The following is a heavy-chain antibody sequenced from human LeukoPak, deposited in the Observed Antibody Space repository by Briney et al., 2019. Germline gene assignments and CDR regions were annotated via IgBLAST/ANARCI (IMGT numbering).Heavy chain of an antibody. V-gene: IGHV4-39*07. CDR3: ARDWGYCTNGVCYNWFDP. CDR1: GDSISSSSYS. J-gene: IGHJ5*02. Sequence: SETLSLTCAVSGDSISSSSYSWGWIRQPPGKGLEWIGSIYYSGSTYYNVSLKSRVTTSIDTSKNQFSLKLSSVTAADTAVYYCARDWGYCTNGVCYNWFDPWGQGTLVTVSS. CDR2: IYYSGST. D-gene: IGHD2-8*01.